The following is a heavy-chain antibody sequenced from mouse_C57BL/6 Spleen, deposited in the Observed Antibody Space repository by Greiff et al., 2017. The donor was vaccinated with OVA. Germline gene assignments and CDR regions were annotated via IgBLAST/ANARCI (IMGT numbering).Heavy chain of an antibody. CDR1: GYTFTTYP. CDR2: FHPYNDDT. D-gene: IGHD1-1*01. Sequence: VQLVESGAELVKPGASVKLSCKASGYTFTTYPIDWMKQNHGKSLEWIGNFHPYNDDTKYNEQFKGKATLTVEKSSSTIYMESSRVTSDDAAVDYCARRVYDGYFDCWGTGATLTVS. V-gene: IGHV1-47*01. CDR3: ARRVYDGYFDC. J-gene: IGHJ2*01.